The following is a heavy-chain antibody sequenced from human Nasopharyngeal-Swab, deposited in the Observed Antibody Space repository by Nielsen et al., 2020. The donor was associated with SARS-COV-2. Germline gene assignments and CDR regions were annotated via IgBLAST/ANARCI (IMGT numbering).Heavy chain of an antibody. CDR3: ASGLTRRGWFDP. CDR1: GYSFRTYG. Sequence: GGSLRLSCVASGYSFRTYGMSWVRQAPGKGLEWVAAIVGSGDISGSGGNTYYADSVKGRFAISRDNSKNTLSLQMNSLRAEDTAVYYCASGLTRRGWFDPWGQGTLVTVSS. D-gene: IGHD4-23*01. J-gene: IGHJ5*02. V-gene: IGHV3-23*01. CDR2: IVGSGDISGSGGNT.